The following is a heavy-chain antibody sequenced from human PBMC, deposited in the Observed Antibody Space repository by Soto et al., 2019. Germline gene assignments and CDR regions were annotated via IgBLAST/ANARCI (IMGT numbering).Heavy chain of an antibody. CDR3: ARSVAVPGAHLED. CDR1: GGSISGSY. D-gene: IGHD6-19*01. V-gene: IGHV4-59*01. Sequence: TLSLTCSVSGGSISGSYWSWIRQSPGKVLEWLGYVYSTGSTNYSPSLRSRVSISVDTSKNEFSLRLSSVTAADTAVYFCARSVAVPGAHLEDWGQGTQVTVS. J-gene: IGHJ4*02. CDR2: VYSTGST.